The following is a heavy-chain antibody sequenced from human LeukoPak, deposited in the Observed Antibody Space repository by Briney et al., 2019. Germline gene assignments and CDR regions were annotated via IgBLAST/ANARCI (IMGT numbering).Heavy chain of an antibody. J-gene: IGHJ3*02. V-gene: IGHV4-34*01. Sequence: SETLSLTCAVYGGSFSGYYWSWIRQPPGKGLEWIGEINHSGSTNYNPSPKSRVTISVDTSKNQFSLKLSSVTAADTAVYYCARGRYNWNRPDAFDIWGQGTMVTVSS. CDR1: GGSFSGYY. CDR3: ARGRYNWNRPDAFDI. D-gene: IGHD1-20*01. CDR2: INHSGST.